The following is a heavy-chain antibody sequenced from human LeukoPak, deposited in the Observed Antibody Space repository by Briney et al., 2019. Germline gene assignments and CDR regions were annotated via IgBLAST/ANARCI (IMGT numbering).Heavy chain of an antibody. V-gene: IGHV3-74*01. CDR1: GFTFRSYW. D-gene: IGHD3-9*01. CDR3: AKEHYDIVTGYSTHALDV. Sequence: GGSLRLSCAASGFTFRSYWMQWVRQVPGKGLVWVSRINSDGSSTRYADSVKGRFTMSRDNAKNTLYLQMNSLRAEDTAVFYCAKEHYDIVTGYSTHALDVWGQGTTVTVSS. J-gene: IGHJ6*02. CDR2: INSDGSST.